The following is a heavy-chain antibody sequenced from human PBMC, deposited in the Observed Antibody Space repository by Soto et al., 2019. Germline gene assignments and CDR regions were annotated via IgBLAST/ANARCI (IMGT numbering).Heavy chain of an antibody. Sequence: PSETLSLTCAVYGGSFSGYYWSWIRQPPGKGLEWIGEINHSGSTNYNPSLKSRVTISVDTPKNQFSLKLSSVTAADTAVYYCARGFHPYSSSWGYWGQGTLVTVSS. V-gene: IGHV4-34*01. D-gene: IGHD6-13*01. CDR2: INHSGST. CDR1: GGSFSGYY. J-gene: IGHJ4*02. CDR3: ARGFHPYSSSWGY.